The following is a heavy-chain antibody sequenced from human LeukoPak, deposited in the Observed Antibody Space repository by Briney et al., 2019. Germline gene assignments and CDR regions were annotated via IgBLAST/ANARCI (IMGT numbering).Heavy chain of an antibody. CDR1: GFTFSSYS. V-gene: IGHV3-74*03. CDR2: INPDGRTI. J-gene: IGHJ4*02. D-gene: IGHD1-26*01. Sequence: GGSLRLSCAASGFTFSSYSMNWVRQAPGKGLVWVSRINPDGRTITYADSVKGRFTISRDNAKNTLYLQMNSLRVEDTAVYYCARVAVGRYDFDYRGQGTLVTVSS. CDR3: ARVAVGRYDFDY.